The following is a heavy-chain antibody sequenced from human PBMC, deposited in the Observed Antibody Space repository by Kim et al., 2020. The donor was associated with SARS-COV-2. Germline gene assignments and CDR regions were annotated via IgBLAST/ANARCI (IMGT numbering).Heavy chain of an antibody. CDR3: ARVGIVGATSFDY. D-gene: IGHD1-26*01. J-gene: IGHJ4*02. Sequence: YAHSVKGRYTTTRDNAKHSLYLQRNGLRAEDTAVYYYARVGIVGATSFDYWGQGTLVTVSS. V-gene: IGHV3-21*01.